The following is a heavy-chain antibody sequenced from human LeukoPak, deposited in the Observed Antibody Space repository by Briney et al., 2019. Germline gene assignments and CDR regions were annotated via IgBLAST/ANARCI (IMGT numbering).Heavy chain of an antibody. CDR2: IRYDGSNK. Sequence: GGSLRLSCAASGFTFSSYGMHWVRQAPGKGLEWVAFIRYDGSNKYYPDSVKGRFTISRDNSKNTLYLQMNSLRAEDTAVYYCAKGGGSSSSWYREDYYYMDVWGKGTTVTVSS. J-gene: IGHJ6*03. CDR3: AKGGGSSSSWYREDYYYMDV. D-gene: IGHD6-13*01. V-gene: IGHV3-30*02. CDR1: GFTFSSYG.